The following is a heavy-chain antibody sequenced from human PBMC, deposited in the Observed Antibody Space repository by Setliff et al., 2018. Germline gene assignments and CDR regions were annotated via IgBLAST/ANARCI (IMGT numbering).Heavy chain of an antibody. J-gene: IGHJ4*02. CDR1: GFTLSDHY. Sequence: LRLSCAASGFTLSDHYIDWIRQAPGKGLEWVGRIRGRTDNYATAYAASVRGRFTISRDDSKNTAYLQMNSLKTEDTAVYYCTTGSVCVGDCYSGRLNYWGQGTLVTVSS. CDR2: IRGRTDNYAT. CDR3: TTGSVCVGDCYSGRLNY. V-gene: IGHV3-73*01. D-gene: IGHD2-21*02.